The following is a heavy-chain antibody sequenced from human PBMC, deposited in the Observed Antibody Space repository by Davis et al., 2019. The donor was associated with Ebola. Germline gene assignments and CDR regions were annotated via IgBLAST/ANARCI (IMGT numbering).Heavy chain of an antibody. D-gene: IGHD5-24*01. CDR2: IYWDNDK. Sequence: SGPTLVKPTQTLTLTCTFSGFSLRTPGVGVGWIRQPPGKAPEWLARIYWDNDKHYTPSLKSRLTITKDTSKNQVVLTMTNMDPVDTATYYCARTRDGYTYYYYYGMDVWGKGTTVTVSS. V-gene: IGHV2-5*02. CDR3: ARTRDGYTYYYYYGMDV. J-gene: IGHJ6*04. CDR1: GFSLRTPGVG.